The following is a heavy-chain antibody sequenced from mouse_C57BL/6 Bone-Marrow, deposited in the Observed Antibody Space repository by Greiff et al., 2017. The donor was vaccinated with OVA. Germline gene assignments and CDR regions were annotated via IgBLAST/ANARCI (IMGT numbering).Heavy chain of an antibody. CDR2: INPGSGGT. Sequence: VQLQQSGAELVRPGTSVKVSCKASGYAFTNYLIEWVKQRPGQGLEWIGVINPGSGGTNYNEKFKGKATLTADKSSSTAYMQLSSLTSEDSAVYFCARHPFDWDNYAMDYWGQGTSVTVSS. V-gene: IGHV1-54*01. CDR1: GYAFTNYL. D-gene: IGHD4-1*01. J-gene: IGHJ4*01. CDR3: ARHPFDWDNYAMDY.